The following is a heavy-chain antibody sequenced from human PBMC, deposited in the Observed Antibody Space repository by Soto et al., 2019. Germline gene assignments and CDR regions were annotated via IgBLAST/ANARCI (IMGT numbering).Heavy chain of an antibody. CDR2: INPNSGGT. V-gene: IGHV1-2*02. Sequence: ASVKVSCKASGYTFTGYYMHWVRQAPGQGLEWMGWINPNSGGTNYAQKFQGRVTMTRDTSISTAYMELSRLRSDDTAVYYCARSFGAEGQYYYYRMDVWGQGTTVTVSS. D-gene: IGHD3-3*01. CDR3: ARSFGAEGQYYYYRMDV. J-gene: IGHJ6*02. CDR1: GYTFTGYY.